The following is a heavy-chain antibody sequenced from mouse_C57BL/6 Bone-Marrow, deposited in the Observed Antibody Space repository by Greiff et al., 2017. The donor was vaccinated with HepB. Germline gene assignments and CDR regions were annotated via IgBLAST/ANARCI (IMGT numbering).Heavy chain of an antibody. D-gene: IGHD2-1*01. CDR3: ARILLCLFDY. CDR1: GFTFSSYA. CDR2: ISDGGSYT. J-gene: IGHJ2*01. V-gene: IGHV5-4*03. Sequence: EVKLMESGGGLVKPGGSLKLSCAASGFTFSSYAMSWVRQTPEKRLEWVATISDGGSYTYYPDNVKGRFTISRENAKNNLYLQMSHLKSEDTAMYYCARILLCLFDYWGQGTTLTVSS.